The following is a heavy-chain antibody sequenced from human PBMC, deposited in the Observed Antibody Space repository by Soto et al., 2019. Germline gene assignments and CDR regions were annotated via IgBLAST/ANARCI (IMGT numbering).Heavy chain of an antibody. CDR3: XXXXXXXXXWFDP. J-gene: IGHJ5*02. CDR2: ISYDGSNK. Sequence: QVQLVESGGGVVQPGRSLRLSCAASGFTFSSYGMHWVRQAPGKGLEWVAVISYDGSNKYYADSVKGRFTISRDNSKXXXXXXXXXXXXXXXXXXXXXXXXXXXXXWFDPWGQGTLVTVSS. V-gene: IGHV3-30*03. CDR1: GFTFSSYG.